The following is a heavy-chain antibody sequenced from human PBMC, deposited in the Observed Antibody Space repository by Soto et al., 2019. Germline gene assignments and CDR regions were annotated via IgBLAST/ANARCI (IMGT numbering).Heavy chain of an antibody. Sequence: QVQLQESGPGLVKPSETLSLTYSVSGDSISSDYWSWIRQHPGKGLEWIGYMYYTGNTNYNPSLRSRVTISLDTSKTQFSLTRSSVTAAATAVYYCERPGIRFGNQMDVWCQGRTVTVSS. V-gene: IGHV4-59*01. J-gene: IGHJ6*02. CDR3: ERPGIRFGNQMDV. D-gene: IGHD3-10*01. CDR1: GDSISSDY. CDR2: MYYTGNT.